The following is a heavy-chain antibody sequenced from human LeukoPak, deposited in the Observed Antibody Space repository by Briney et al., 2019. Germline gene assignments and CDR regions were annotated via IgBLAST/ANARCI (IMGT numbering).Heavy chain of an antibody. CDR2: IYYSGST. V-gene: IGHV4-59*01. CDR3: ARDGTINDAFDI. J-gene: IGHJ3*02. D-gene: IGHD5-24*01. Sequence: SGTLSLTCTVSGGSISSYYWSWIRQPPGKGLEWIGYIYYSGSTNYNPSLKSRVTISVDTSKNQFSLKLSSVTAADTAVYYCARDGTINDAFDIWGQGTMVTVSS. CDR1: GGSISSYY.